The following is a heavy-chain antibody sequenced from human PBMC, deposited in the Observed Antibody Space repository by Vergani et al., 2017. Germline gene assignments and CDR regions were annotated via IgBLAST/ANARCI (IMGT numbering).Heavy chain of an antibody. V-gene: IGHV1-69*06. CDR1: GGTFSSYA. CDR3: ATRGRILEWLLGIAY. Sequence: QVQLVQSGAEVKKPGSSVKVSCKASGGTFSSYAISWVRQAPGQGLEWMGRIIPIFGTANYAQKFQGRVTMTEDTSTDTAYMELSSLRSEDTAVYYCATRGRILEWLLGIAYWGQGTLVTVSS. D-gene: IGHD3-3*01. J-gene: IGHJ4*02. CDR2: IIPIFGTA.